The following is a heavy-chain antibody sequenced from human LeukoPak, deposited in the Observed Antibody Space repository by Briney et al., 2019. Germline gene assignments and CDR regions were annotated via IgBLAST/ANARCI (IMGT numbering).Heavy chain of an antibody. CDR3: XXDHSSASYTYYYYYMDV. D-gene: IGHD3-10*01. CDR1: GGSISSSTYY. V-gene: IGHV4-39*07. J-gene: IGHJ6*03. Sequence: SDTLSLTCIISGGSISSSTYYWGWIRQPPGKGLEWIGTLYYSGKTYYNPSLKSRVTISIDTSKNQFSLKLTSATAADTAVYYXXXDHSSASYTYYYYYMDVWGKGTTVTVSS. CDR2: LYYSGKT.